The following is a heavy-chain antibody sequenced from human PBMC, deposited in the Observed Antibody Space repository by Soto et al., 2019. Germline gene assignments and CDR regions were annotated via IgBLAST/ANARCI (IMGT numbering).Heavy chain of an antibody. CDR2: FDPEDGET. D-gene: IGHD5-18*01. J-gene: IGHJ4*02. Sequence: ASAKVSCKVSGHTLTELSMHSLRHPPGKGLEWMGGFDPEDGETIYAQKFQGSVTMTEDTSTDTAYMELSSLRSEDTAVYYCATVVIQLWSGPDYWGQGTLVTVSS. CDR1: GHTLTELS. V-gene: IGHV1-24*01. CDR3: ATVVIQLWSGPDY.